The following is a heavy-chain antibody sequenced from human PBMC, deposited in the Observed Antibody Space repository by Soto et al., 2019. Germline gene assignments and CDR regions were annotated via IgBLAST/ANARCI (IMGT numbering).Heavy chain of an antibody. CDR1: GFRFSDYS. V-gene: IGHV3-48*02. CDR3: ARLPKGSTVTS. Sequence: DVQLLESGGGSVHPGGSLRLACAGSGFRFSDYSMNWVRQAPGKGLEWVSYITSSGDSTYYADSVKGRFTVSRDNATNSLFLQMNGLRDEDTAVYYCARLPKGSTVTSWGQGTLVTVSS. CDR2: ITSSGDST. D-gene: IGHD4-17*01. J-gene: IGHJ4*02.